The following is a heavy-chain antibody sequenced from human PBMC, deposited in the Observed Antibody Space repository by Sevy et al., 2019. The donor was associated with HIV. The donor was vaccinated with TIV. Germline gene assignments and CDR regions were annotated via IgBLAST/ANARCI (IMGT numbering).Heavy chain of an antibody. CDR2: ISYDGSNK. V-gene: IGHV3-30-3*01. D-gene: IGHD4-17*01. CDR1: GFTFSSYA. Sequence: GGSLRLSCAASGFTFSSYAMPWVRQAPGKGLEWVAVISYDGSNKYYADSVRGRFTISRDNSKNTLYLQMNSLRAEDTAVYYCARTYGDYPVAGYYFDYWGQGTLVTVSS. J-gene: IGHJ4*02. CDR3: ARTYGDYPVAGYYFDY.